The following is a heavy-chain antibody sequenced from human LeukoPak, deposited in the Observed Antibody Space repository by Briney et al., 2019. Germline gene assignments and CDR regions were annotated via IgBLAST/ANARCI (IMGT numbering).Heavy chain of an antibody. CDR2: IYTSGST. Sequence: SETLSLTCTVSGGSISSYYWSWIRQPPGKGLEWIGYIYTSGSTNYNPSLKSRVTISADTTKNQIFLTLNSTTAADTAVYYCARRRGWKQQLVYFDYWGQGTLDTVSS. CDR1: GGSISSYY. CDR3: ARRRGWKQQLVYFDY. D-gene: IGHD6-13*01. J-gene: IGHJ4*02. V-gene: IGHV4-4*09.